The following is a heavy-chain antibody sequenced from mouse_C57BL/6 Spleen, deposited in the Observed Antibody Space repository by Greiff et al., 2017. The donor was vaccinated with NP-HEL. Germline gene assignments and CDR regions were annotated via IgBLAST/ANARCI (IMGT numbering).Heavy chain of an antibody. J-gene: IGHJ2*01. CDR3: ARHSHYYGSSVDY. CDR1: GFTFSSYT. D-gene: IGHD1-1*01. CDR2: ISGGGGNT. V-gene: IGHV5-9*01. Sequence: EVMLVESGGGLVKPGGSLKLSCAASGFTFSSYTMSWVRPTPEKRLEWVATISGGGGNTYYPDSVKGRFPISRDNAKNTLYLQMSSLRSEDTALYYCARHSHYYGSSVDYWGQGTTLTVSS.